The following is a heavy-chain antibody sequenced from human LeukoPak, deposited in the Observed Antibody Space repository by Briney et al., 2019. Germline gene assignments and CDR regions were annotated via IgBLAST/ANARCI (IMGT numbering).Heavy chain of an antibody. CDR3: ARLIAVAGTRGADY. J-gene: IGHJ4*02. V-gene: IGHV4-34*01. CDR1: GGSFSGYY. Sequence: ASETLSLTCAVYGGSFSGYYWSRIRQPPGKGLEWIGEINHSGNTNYNPSHKSRVTISVDTSKNQFSLKLSSVTAADTAVYYCARLIAVAGTRGADYWGQGTLVTVSS. D-gene: IGHD6-19*01. CDR2: INHSGNT.